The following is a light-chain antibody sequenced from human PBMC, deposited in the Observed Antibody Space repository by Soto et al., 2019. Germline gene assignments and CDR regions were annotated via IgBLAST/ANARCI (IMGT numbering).Light chain of an antibody. V-gene: IGLV1-40*01. CDR1: SSNIGAGYD. CDR2: GNS. Sequence: QSVLTQPPSVSGAPGQRVTISCTGSSSNIGAGYDVDWYQQLPGTAHKLLIYGNSNRPSGVPDRFSGSKSGTSASLAITGLQAEDEADYYCQSYDSSLSGSVFGGGTKVTVL. CDR3: QSYDSSLSGSV. J-gene: IGLJ2*01.